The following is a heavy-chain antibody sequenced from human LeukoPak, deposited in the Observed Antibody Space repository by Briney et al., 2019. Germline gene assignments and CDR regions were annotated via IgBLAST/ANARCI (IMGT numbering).Heavy chain of an antibody. CDR1: GFNFNRYA. V-gene: IGHV3-30*02. Sequence: GGSLRLSCAASGFNFNRYAMHWVRQAPGRGLEWLTFIRYDGSEKYYVDSVKGRFTISRDNFKSSLYLQMSSLREEDTARYYCAKAYSTYSFGYPDAFDLWGQGTMVIVSS. CDR3: AKAYSTYSFGYPDAFDL. D-gene: IGHD5-18*01. CDR2: IRYDGSEK. J-gene: IGHJ3*01.